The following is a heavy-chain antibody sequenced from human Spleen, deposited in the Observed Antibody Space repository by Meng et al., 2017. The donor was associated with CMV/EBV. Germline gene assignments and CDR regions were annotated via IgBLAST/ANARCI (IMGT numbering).Heavy chain of an antibody. D-gene: IGHD6-25*01. CDR1: GGSIYSYY. CDR3: ARAQRGSIAASGNFDY. CDR2: IFHSGSP. J-gene: IGHJ4*02. Sequence: GSLRLSCTVSGGSIYSYYWSWIRQSPGKGLEWLGYIFHSGSPNYNPSLMGRVTISLDTSENQFSLRLSSVTATDTGVYYRARAQRGSIAASGNFDYWGQGTLVTVSS. V-gene: IGHV4-59*01.